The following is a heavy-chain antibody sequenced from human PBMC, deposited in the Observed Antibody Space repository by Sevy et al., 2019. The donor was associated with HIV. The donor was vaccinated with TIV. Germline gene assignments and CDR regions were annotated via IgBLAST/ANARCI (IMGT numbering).Heavy chain of an antibody. CDR2: IRSKDYGGTT. CDR1: GFTFGDFA. Sequence: GGSLRLSCTTSGFTFGDFAMSWFRQAPGKGLVWVGFIRSKDYGGTTEYAASVKGRFTISRDDSKNIAYMQMNSLKTEDTAVYYCTRDGGGGNILASYYYYDMDVWGQGTTVTVSS. J-gene: IGHJ6*02. D-gene: IGHD2-21*01. V-gene: IGHV3-49*03. CDR3: TRDGGGGNILASYYYYDMDV.